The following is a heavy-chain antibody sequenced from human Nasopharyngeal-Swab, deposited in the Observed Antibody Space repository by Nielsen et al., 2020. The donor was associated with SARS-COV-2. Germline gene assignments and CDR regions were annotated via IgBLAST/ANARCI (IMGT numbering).Heavy chain of an antibody. D-gene: IGHD4-17*01. CDR2: TSSSSSYT. CDR1: GFTFSDYY. J-gene: IGHJ5*02. Sequence: GGSLRLSCAASGFTFSDYYMSWIRQAPGKGLEWVSYTSSSSSYTNYADSVKGRFTISRDNAKNSLYLQMNSLRAEDTAVYYCARGTATGWFDPWGQGTLVTVSS. V-gene: IGHV3-11*05. CDR3: ARGTATGWFDP.